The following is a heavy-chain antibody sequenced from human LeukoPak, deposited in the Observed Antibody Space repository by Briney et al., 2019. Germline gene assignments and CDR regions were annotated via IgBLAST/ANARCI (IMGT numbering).Heavy chain of an antibody. J-gene: IGHJ5*02. CDR1: GFTFSSYA. D-gene: IGHD6-13*01. V-gene: IGHV3-30-3*01. Sequence: PGGSLRLSCAASGFTFSSYAMHWVRQAPGKGLEWVAVISYDGSNKYYADSVKGRFTISRDNSKNTVYVQMNNLRAEDTAVYYCARESPYSSSWFDSWGQGTLVTVSS. CDR2: ISYDGSNK. CDR3: ARESPYSSSWFDS.